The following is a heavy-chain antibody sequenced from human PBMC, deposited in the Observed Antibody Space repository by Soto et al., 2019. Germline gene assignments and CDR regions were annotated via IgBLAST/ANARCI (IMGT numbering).Heavy chain of an antibody. V-gene: IGHV2-5*02. CDR2: IYWDDDK. D-gene: IGHD3-9*01. Sequence: SGPTLVNPTQTLTLTCTFSGFSLSTSGVGVGWIRQPPGKALVWLALIYWDDDKRYSPSLKSRLTITKDTSKNQVVLTMTNMDPVDTATYYCAHSLSRYFYWLLPPDDAFDICGQGTMVTVSS. CDR1: GFSLSTSGVG. CDR3: AHSLSRYFYWLLPPDDAFDI. J-gene: IGHJ3*02.